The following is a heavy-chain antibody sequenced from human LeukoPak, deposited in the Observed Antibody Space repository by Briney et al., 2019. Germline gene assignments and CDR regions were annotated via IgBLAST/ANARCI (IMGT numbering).Heavy chain of an antibody. CDR3: ALGLVTDY. D-gene: IGHD3-9*01. J-gene: IGHJ4*02. CDR2: IYSGGST. Sequence: GGSLMQTWVAAVCTKNKNFMSELRQAPGKGLEWVSVIYSGGSTYYADSVKGRFTISRDNSKNTLYLQMNSLRVEDTAVYYCALGLVTDYWGPGTLVTVSS. CDR1: VCTKNKNF. V-gene: IGHV3-66*01.